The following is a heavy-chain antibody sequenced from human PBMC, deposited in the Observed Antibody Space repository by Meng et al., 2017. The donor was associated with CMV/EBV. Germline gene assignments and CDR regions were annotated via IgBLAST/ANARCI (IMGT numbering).Heavy chain of an antibody. J-gene: IGHJ4*02. CDR1: RYSVTSYY. D-gene: IGHD5-24*01. CDR2: ITPSGRST. CDR3: AREFDGYTFDY. V-gene: IGHV1-46*01. Sequence: EVKQPEDSVKVSAQGSRYSVTSYYMHCERQATGQGLEWMGTITPSGRSTSYAQKFQGRVTMNRDTSTSTVYMGLSSLRSEDTAVYYCAREFDGYTFDYWGQGTLVTVSS.